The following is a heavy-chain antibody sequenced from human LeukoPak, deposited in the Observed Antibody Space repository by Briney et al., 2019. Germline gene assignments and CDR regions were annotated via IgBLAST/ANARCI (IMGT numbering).Heavy chain of an antibody. Sequence: PGGSLRLSCAASGFTFSSYSMNWVRQAPGKGLEWVSSISSSSSYIYYADSVKGRFTISRDNAKNSLYLQMNSLRAEDTAVYYCARDSAPYSFGEVIAYWGQGTLVTVSS. D-gene: IGHD3-16*02. CDR3: ARDSAPYSFGEVIAY. CDR2: ISSSSSYI. J-gene: IGHJ4*02. CDR1: GFTFSSYS. V-gene: IGHV3-21*01.